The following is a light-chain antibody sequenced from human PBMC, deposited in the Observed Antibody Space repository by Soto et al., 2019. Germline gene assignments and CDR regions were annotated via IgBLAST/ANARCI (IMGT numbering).Light chain of an antibody. J-gene: IGKJ4*01. V-gene: IGKV1-39*01. CDR1: QSISNY. CDR3: QQSYSAPPT. CDR2: AAS. Sequence: DIQMTQSPSSLSASVGDRVTITCRASQSISNYLNWYQQKPGKAPKVLIYAASSLRSGVPSRFSGSASGTDFTLTISSLQPEDFATYYSQQSYSAPPTFGGGTKVDI.